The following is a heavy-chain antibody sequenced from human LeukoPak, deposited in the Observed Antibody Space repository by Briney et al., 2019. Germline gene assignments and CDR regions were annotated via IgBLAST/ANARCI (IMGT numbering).Heavy chain of an antibody. J-gene: IGHJ6*03. Sequence: ASVKVSCKASGYTFTGYYMHWVRQAPGQGLEWMGWINPNSGGTNYAQKFQGRVTMTRDTSISTAYMELSRLRSDDTAVYYCARPHLPTSYYYYYMDVWGKGTTVTVSS. CDR2: INPNSGGT. V-gene: IGHV1-2*02. CDR3: ARPHLPTSYYYYYMDV. CDR1: GYTFTGYY.